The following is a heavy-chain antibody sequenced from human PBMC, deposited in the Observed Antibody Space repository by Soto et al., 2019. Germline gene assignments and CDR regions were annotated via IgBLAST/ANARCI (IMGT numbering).Heavy chain of an antibody. Sequence: QVQLVESGGGVVQPGRSLRLSCAASGFTFSSYAMHWVRQAPGKGLEWVAVIAYDGRNKYYADSVKGRFTISRDNSKNTLYLQMNSLRIEDTAVYYCARELERVFDYWGQGTLDTVSS. D-gene: IGHD1-1*01. CDR1: GFTFSSYA. J-gene: IGHJ4*02. V-gene: IGHV3-30*04. CDR3: ARELERVFDY. CDR2: IAYDGRNK.